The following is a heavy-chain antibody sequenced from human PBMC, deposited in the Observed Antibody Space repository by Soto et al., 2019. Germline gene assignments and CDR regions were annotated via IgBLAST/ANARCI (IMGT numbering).Heavy chain of an antibody. J-gene: IGHJ4*02. V-gene: IGHV4-4*07. D-gene: IGHD3-10*01. CDR1: GDPITSYF. CDR3: ARTLSGFTYGSRQFYFDY. Sequence: SETLSLTCTVSGDPITSYFWTWLRQPAGKGLEWIGHVFPGGPTSHNSSLKSRVSMSVDTSKNQFSLTLTSVTAADTAVYYCARTLSGFTYGSRQFYFDYWGQGTLVTGS. CDR2: VFPGGPT.